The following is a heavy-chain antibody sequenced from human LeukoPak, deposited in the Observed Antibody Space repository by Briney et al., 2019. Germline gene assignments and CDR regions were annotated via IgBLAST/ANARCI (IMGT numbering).Heavy chain of an antibody. CDR1: GYTFTGYY. D-gene: IGHD2-21*02. Sequence: ASVKVSCKASGYTFTGYYMHWVRQAPGQGLEWMGWINPNSGGTNYAQKFQGWVTMTRDTSISTAYMELSRLRSDDTAVYYCARAMSCGDSPQAGGMDVWGQGTTVTVSS. CDR3: ARAMSCGDSPQAGGMDV. V-gene: IGHV1-2*04. J-gene: IGHJ6*02. CDR2: INPNSGGT.